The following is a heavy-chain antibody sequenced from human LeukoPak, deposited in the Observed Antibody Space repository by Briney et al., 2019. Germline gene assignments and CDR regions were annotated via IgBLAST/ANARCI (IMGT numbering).Heavy chain of an antibody. CDR3: ARNNGYFYG. CDR1: GFTFSRDH. V-gene: IGHV3-66*01. J-gene: IGHJ4*02. D-gene: IGHD3-10*01. CDR2: LYSSGST. Sequence: GGSLRLSCAASGFTFSRDHMSWVRQAPGKGLEWVSILYSSGSTYYADSVKGRLTISSDNSKNTLFLEMNSLRAEDMAVYYCARNNGYFYGWGQGTLVTVSS.